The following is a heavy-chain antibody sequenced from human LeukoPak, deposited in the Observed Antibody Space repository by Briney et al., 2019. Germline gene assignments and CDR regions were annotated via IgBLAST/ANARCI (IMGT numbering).Heavy chain of an antibody. CDR3: ATKDEFDY. J-gene: IGHJ4*02. Sequence: PGGTLRLSCAASGFTFSIYGMGWVRQAPGKGLEWVSSISDNGGNTYYADSAKGRFTISRDNAKNSLYLQMNSLRAEDTAVYYCATKDEFDYWGQGTLVTVSS. D-gene: IGHD2-15*01. CDR1: GFTFSIYG. CDR2: ISDNGGNT. V-gene: IGHV3-21*01.